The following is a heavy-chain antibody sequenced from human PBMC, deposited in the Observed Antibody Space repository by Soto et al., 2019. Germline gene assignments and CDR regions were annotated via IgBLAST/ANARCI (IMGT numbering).Heavy chain of an antibody. V-gene: IGHV1-18*01. CDR2: SSAHNGNT. Sequence: QVHLVQSGAEVKKPGGSVKVPCQGSGYAFTTYGITWVRQAPGQGLEWMGWSSAHNGNTNYAQKLQGRVTVTRDTSTSTAYMELRSLRYDDTDVYYCARGRYGDYWGQGALVTVSS. CDR3: ARGRYGDY. CDR1: GYAFTTYG. D-gene: IGHD1-1*01. J-gene: IGHJ4*02.